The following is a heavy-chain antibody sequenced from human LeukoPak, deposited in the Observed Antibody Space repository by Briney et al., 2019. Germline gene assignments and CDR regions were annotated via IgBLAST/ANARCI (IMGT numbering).Heavy chain of an antibody. CDR2: IGGSDTNV. V-gene: IGHV3-48*01. CDR3: ARDHKWAFDY. D-gene: IGHD1-26*01. J-gene: IGHJ4*02. Sequence: PGGSLRLSCTTSGFIFTTYSVNWVRQAPGKGLEWISYIGGSDTNVHYADSVKGRSTISCDSAKNSLFLQMNSLRVEDTAVYYCARDHKWAFDYWGQGALVTVSS. CDR1: GFIFTTYS.